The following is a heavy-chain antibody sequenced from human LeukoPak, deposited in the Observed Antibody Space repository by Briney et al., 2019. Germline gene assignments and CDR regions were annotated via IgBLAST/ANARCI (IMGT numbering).Heavy chain of an antibody. V-gene: IGHV3-52*01. J-gene: IGHJ3*02. CDR2: IKCDGSEK. CDR1: GFTFSNSW. Sequence: GGSLRLSCAASGFTFSNSWMHWVCQAPEKGLEWVADIKCDGSEKCYVDSVKGRLTISRDNAKNSLYLQVISLRAEDMTVYYCVRGVGSSTSCYVRAFDIWGQGTMVTVSS. CDR3: VRGVGSSTSCYVRAFDI. D-gene: IGHD2-2*01.